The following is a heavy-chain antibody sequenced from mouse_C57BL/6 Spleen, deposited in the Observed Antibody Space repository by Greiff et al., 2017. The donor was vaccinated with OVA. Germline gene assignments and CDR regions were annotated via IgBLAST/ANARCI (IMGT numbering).Heavy chain of an antibody. CDR3: ARRGQLRLPFAY. CDR1: GYTFTSYW. J-gene: IGHJ3*01. V-gene: IGHV1-64*01. Sequence: VQLQQSGAELVKPGASVKLSCKASGYTFTSYWMHWVKQRPGQGLEWIGMIHPNSGSTNYNEKFKSKATLTVDKSSSTAYMQLSSLTSEDSAVYYCARRGQLRLPFAYWGQGTLVTVSA. CDR2: IHPNSGST. D-gene: IGHD3-2*02.